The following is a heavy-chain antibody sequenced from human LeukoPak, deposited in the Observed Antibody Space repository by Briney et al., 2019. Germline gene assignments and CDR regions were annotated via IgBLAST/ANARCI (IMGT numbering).Heavy chain of an antibody. J-gene: IGHJ3*02. CDR3: ARDQTGYCSSSNCYTSAFDI. D-gene: IGHD2-2*02. CDR1: GFTFSTYS. V-gene: IGHV3-48*01. CDR2: ISGSGSSM. Sequence: GESLRLSCAASGFTFSTYSMNWVRQAPGKGLEWVSYISGSGSSMYYAGSVKGRFTISRDNARNSLYLEMNSLRAEDAAVYYCARDQTGYCSSSNCYTSAFDIWGQGTMVTVSA.